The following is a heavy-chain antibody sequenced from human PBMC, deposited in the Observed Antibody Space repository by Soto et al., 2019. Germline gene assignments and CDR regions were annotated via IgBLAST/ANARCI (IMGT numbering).Heavy chain of an antibody. Sequence: GGSLRLSCAASGFTFSSYAMSWVRQAPGKELEWVSAISGSGGSTYYADSVKGRFTISRDNSKNTLYLQMNSLRAEDTAVYYCAKDFRYCSGGSCYFSGYYFDYWGQGTLVTVSS. CDR2: ISGSGGST. V-gene: IGHV3-23*01. CDR3: AKDFRYCSGGSCYFSGYYFDY. J-gene: IGHJ4*02. D-gene: IGHD2-15*01. CDR1: GFTFSSYA.